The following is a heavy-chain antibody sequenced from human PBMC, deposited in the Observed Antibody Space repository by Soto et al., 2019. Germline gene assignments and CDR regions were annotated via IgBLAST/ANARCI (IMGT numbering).Heavy chain of an antibody. CDR3: ARGPRSSWHYYYYYYMDV. D-gene: IGHD6-13*01. Sequence: SETLSLTCAVYGGSFCGYYWSWIRQPPGKGLEWIGEINHSGSTNYNPALKSRVTISVDTSKNQFSLKLSSVTAADTAAYYRARGPRSSWHYYYYYYMDVWGKGTTVTVSS. CDR2: INHSGST. V-gene: IGHV4-34*01. CDR1: GGSFCGYY. J-gene: IGHJ6*03.